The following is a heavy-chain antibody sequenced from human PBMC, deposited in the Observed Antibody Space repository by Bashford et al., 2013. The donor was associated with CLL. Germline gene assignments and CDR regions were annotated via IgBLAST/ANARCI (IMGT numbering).Heavy chain of an antibody. CDR1: GDSIGKRSYY. CDR2: LYYSGST. Sequence: SETLSLTCSVSGDSIGKRSYYWAWVRQTPGAALEWIGSLYYSGSTYYNPSLISRFTISRDNAKNTLYLQMNSLRAEDTAVYYCARGYYYDSSGYFPIDYWGQGTLVTVSS. V-gene: IGHV4-39*01. CDR3: ARGYYYDSSGYFPIDY. D-gene: IGHD3-22*01. J-gene: IGHJ4*02.